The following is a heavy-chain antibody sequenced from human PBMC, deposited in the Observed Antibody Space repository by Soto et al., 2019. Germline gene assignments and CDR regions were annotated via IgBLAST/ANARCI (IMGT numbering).Heavy chain of an antibody. V-gene: IGHV3-30*18. CDR2: ISYDGSNK. CDR1: GFTFSSYG. Sequence: QVQLVESGGGVVQPGRSLRLSCAASGFTFSSYGMHWVRQAPGKGLEWVAVISYDGSNKYYADSVKGRFTISRDNSKNTLYLQMNSLRAEDTAVYYCANTCSGGSCHRKGIDIWGQETMVTVSS. CDR3: ANTCSGGSCHRKGIDI. D-gene: IGHD2-15*01. J-gene: IGHJ3*02.